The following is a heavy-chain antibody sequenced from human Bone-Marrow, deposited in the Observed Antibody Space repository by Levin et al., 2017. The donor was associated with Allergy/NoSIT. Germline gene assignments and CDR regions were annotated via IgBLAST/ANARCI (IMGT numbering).Heavy chain of an antibody. CDR1: GYSFTSYW. J-gene: IGHJ4*02. CDR2: IWPGNSDT. D-gene: IGHD6-19*01. CDR3: ARRDSSGGTLDN. V-gene: IGHV5-51*01. Sequence: GGSLRLSCQGSGYSFTSYWIGWVRQMPGKGLEWVGIIWPGNSDTRYSPSFQGQVTISADKSISTAYLQWSSLKASDTAMYYCARRDSSGGTLDNWGQGTVVTVSS.